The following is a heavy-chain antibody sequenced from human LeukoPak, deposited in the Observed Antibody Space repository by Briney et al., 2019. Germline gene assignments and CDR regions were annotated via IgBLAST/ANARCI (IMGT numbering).Heavy chain of an antibody. Sequence: SETLSLTCTVSGGSISSSSYYWGWIRQPPGKGLEWIGSIYYSGSTYYNPSLKSRVTISIDTSKNQFSLKLSSVSAADTAVYFCVRDSTAMVGPNFDYWGQGTLVTVSS. D-gene: IGHD5-18*01. J-gene: IGHJ4*02. CDR3: VRDSTAMVGPNFDY. V-gene: IGHV4-39*07. CDR1: GGSISSSSYY. CDR2: IYYSGST.